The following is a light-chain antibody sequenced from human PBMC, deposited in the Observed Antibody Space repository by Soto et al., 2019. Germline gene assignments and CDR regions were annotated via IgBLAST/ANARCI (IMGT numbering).Light chain of an antibody. CDR3: HHYCSVSAA. CDR1: QTISSW. V-gene: IGKV1-5*03. CDR2: KAS. Sequence: DIQMTQSPSTLSGSVGDRVTITCRASQTISSWLAWSQQKQGKAPKLLIYKASTLKSGVPARFSGSGSGTEFTLTISSLQPDAFATDYCHHYCSVSAAFGQGTKVEL. J-gene: IGKJ1*01.